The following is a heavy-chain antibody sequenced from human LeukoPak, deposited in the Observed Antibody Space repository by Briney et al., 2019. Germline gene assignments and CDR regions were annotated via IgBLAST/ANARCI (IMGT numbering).Heavy chain of an antibody. CDR3: AELGITMIGGV. J-gene: IGHJ6*04. V-gene: IGHV3-74*01. Sequence: GSLRLSCAASGFTFSSYWMHWVRQAPGKGLVWVSRINSDGSSTSYADSVKGRFTISRDNAKNSLYLQMNSLRAEDTAVYYCAELGITMIGGVWGKGTTVTISS. D-gene: IGHD3-10*02. CDR2: INSDGSST. CDR1: GFTFSSYW.